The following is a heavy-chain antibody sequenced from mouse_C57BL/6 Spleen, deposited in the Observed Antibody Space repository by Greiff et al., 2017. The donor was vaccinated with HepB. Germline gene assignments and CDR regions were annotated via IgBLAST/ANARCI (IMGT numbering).Heavy chain of an antibody. V-gene: IGHV7-3*01. Sequence: DVMLVESGGGLVQPGGSLSLSCAASGFTFTDYYMSWVRQPPGKALEWLGFIRNKANGYTTEYSASVKGRFTISRDNSQSILYLQMNALRAEDSATYYCARVTTVVAKDAMDYWGQGTSVTVSS. CDR3: ARVTTVVAKDAMDY. D-gene: IGHD1-1*01. J-gene: IGHJ4*01. CDR2: IRNKANGYTT. CDR1: GFTFTDYY.